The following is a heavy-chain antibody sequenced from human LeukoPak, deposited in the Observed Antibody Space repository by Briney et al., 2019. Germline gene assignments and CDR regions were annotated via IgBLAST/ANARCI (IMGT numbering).Heavy chain of an antibody. CDR2: IIPIFGTA. J-gene: IGHJ5*02. CDR1: GGTFSSYA. CDR3: ARGCTGGSCYWADWFDP. Sequence: SVKVSCKASGGTFSSYAISWVRQAAGQGLEWMGGIIPIFGTANYAQKFQGRVTITADESTSTAYMELTSLRSEDTAVYYCARGCTGGSCYWADWFDPWGQGTLVTVSS. V-gene: IGHV1-69*13. D-gene: IGHD2-15*01.